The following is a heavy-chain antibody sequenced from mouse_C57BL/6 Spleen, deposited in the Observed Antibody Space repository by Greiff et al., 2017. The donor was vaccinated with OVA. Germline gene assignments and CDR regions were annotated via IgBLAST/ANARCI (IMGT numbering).Heavy chain of an antibody. J-gene: IGHJ2*01. CDR2: ISYSGST. Sequence: EVQRVESGPGLAKPSQTLSLTCSVTGYSITSDYWNWIRKFPGNKLEYMGYISYSGSTYYNPSLKSRISITRDTSKNQYYLQLNSVTTEETATDNSARSYDYDVYFDYWGQGTTLTVSS. CDR3: ARSYDYDVYFDY. CDR1: GYSITSDY. V-gene: IGHV3-8*01. D-gene: IGHD2-4*01.